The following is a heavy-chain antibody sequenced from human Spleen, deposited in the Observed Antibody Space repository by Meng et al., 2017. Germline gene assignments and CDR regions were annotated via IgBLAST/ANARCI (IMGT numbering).Heavy chain of an antibody. CDR3: TGHIDY. J-gene: IGHJ4*02. V-gene: IGHV3-15*01. CDR2: IKSKPDGETT. CDR1: GGSFRIYY. Sequence: VHLQQWGAGLLKPSATLSLSCAVSGGSFRIYYWSWIRQPPGKGLEWIGRIKSKPDGETTDYAAPVKGRFTISRDDSKNTVYLQMNSLKTEDTAVYYCTGHIDYWGQGTLVTVSS.